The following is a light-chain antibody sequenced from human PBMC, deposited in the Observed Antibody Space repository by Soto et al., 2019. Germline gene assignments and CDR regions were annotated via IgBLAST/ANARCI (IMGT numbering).Light chain of an antibody. J-gene: IGKJ2*01. Sequence: EIVMTQAPPSLTVTPGEPASISSRSSQRLLHSNGNNFLDWYLQKPGQSPQLLIYLGSNRASGVPDRVSGSAAGTDFTLKISRVEAEDVGVYYCMQALQTPYTFGQG. CDR3: MQALQTPYT. CDR2: LGS. V-gene: IGKV2-28*01. CDR1: QRLLHSNGNNF.